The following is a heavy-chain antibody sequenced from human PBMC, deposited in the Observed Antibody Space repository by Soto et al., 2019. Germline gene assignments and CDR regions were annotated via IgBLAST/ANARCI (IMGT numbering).Heavy chain of an antibody. D-gene: IGHD6-13*01. Sequence: PGGSLRLSCAASGFTFSSYGMHWVRQAPGKGLEWVAVISYDGSNKYYADSVKGRFTISRDNSKNMLYLQMNSLRAEDTAVYYCIAAAGLKFPYYYYYGMDVWGQGTTVTVSS. CDR2: ISYDGSNK. V-gene: IGHV3-30*03. CDR3: IAAAGLKFPYYYYYGMDV. J-gene: IGHJ6*02. CDR1: GFTFSSYG.